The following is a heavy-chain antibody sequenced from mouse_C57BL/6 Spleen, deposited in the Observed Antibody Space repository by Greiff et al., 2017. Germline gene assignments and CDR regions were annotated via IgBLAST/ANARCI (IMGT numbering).Heavy chain of an antibody. Sequence: QVQLKESDAELVKPGASVKISCKVSGYTFTDHTIHWMKQRPEQGLEWIGYIYPRDGSTKYNEKFKGKATLTADKSSSTAYMQLNSLTSEDSAVYFCARFPIYYDYENYAMDYWGQGTSVTVSS. J-gene: IGHJ4*01. CDR3: ARFPIYYDYENYAMDY. CDR1: GYTFTDHT. D-gene: IGHD2-4*01. CDR2: IYPRDGST. V-gene: IGHV1-78*01.